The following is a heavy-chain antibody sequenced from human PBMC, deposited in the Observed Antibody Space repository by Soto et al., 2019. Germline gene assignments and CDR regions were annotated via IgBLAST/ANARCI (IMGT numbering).Heavy chain of an antibody. D-gene: IGHD6-13*01. J-gene: IGHJ4*02. CDR2: IYSGGST. Sequence: PGGSLRLCCAASGFTVSSNYMSWVRQAPGKGLEWVSVIYSGGSTYYADSVKGRFTISRDNAENSLYLQMNSLRAEDTAVYYCARDLAGGIPDYWGQGTRVTVSS. CDR3: ARDLAGGIPDY. V-gene: IGHV3-53*01. CDR1: GFTVSSNY.